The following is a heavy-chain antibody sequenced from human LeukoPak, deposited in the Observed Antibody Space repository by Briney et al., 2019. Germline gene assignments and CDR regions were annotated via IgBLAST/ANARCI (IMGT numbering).Heavy chain of an antibody. CDR1: GYTFTGYY. Sequence: ASVKVSCKASGYTFTGYYMHWVRQAPGQGLEWMGRINPNSGGTNYAQKFQGRVTMTRDTSISTAYMELSGLRSDDTAVYYCARFGRGSSSDYYGMDVWGQGTTVTVSS. D-gene: IGHD6-13*01. V-gene: IGHV1-2*06. CDR3: ARFGRGSSSDYYGMDV. J-gene: IGHJ6*02. CDR2: INPNSGGT.